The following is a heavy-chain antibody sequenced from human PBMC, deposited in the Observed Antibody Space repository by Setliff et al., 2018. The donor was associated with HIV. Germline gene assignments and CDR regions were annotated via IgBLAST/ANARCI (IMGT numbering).Heavy chain of an antibody. Sequence: ASVKVSCKVSGYTLTELSMHWVRQAPGKGLEWMGGFDPEDGETIYAQKFQGRVTMTEDTSTDTAYMELSSLRSEDTAVYYCATDLKGSQSYYYGSGRYSGFDPWGQGTLVTVSS. V-gene: IGHV1-24*01. D-gene: IGHD3-10*01. CDR1: GYTLTELS. CDR2: FDPEDGET. CDR3: ATDLKGSQSYYYGSGRYSGFDP. J-gene: IGHJ5*02.